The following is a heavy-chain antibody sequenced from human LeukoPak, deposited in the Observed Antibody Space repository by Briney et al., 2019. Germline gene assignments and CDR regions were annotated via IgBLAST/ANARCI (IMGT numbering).Heavy chain of an antibody. CDR2: IYTSGST. J-gene: IGHJ6*03. D-gene: IGHD3-22*01. Sequence: SETLSLTCTVSGGSISSYYWSWIRQPPGKGLEWIGYIYTSGSTNYNPSLKSRVTISVDTSKNQFSLKLSSVTAADTAVYYCARTNYYDSSGYRYYYYYYYMDVWGKGTTVTVSS. CDR3: ARTNYYDSSGYRYYYYYYYMDV. CDR1: GGSISSYY. V-gene: IGHV4-4*09.